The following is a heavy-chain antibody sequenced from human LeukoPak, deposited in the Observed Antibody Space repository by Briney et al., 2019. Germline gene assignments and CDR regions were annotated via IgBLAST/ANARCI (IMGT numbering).Heavy chain of an antibody. V-gene: IGHV4-59*01. CDR1: GGSITNYY. Sequence: SETLSLTCTVSGGSITNYYWSWIRQPPGKGLECVGYVYYSGSTNYNPSLKSRVTISVDTSKNQFSLKLSSVTAVDTAVYYCARDRYSSSWYVPFDPWGQGTLVAVSS. CDR3: ARDRYSSSWYVPFDP. CDR2: VYYSGST. J-gene: IGHJ5*02. D-gene: IGHD6-13*01.